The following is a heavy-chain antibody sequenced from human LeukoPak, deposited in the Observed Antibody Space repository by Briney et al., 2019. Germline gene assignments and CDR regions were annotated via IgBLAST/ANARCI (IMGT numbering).Heavy chain of an antibody. Sequence: LPGGSLRLSCAASGFSLINYGMHWVRQAPGKGLEWVAFIRYDGNDRFYADSVRGRFTISRDTSKNTQYLHMNSLRVDDTAVYYCARRKGRGYSYGGESFDYWGQGTLVTVSS. D-gene: IGHD5-18*01. CDR2: IRYDGNDR. J-gene: IGHJ4*02. CDR1: GFSLINYG. V-gene: IGHV3-30*02. CDR3: ARRKGRGYSYGGESFDY.